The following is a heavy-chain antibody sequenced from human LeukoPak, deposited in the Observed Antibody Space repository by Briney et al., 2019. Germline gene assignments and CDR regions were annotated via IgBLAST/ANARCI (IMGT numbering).Heavy chain of an antibody. D-gene: IGHD3-3*01. CDR2: MNPNSGNT. CDR1: GYTFTSSD. V-gene: IGHV1-8*03. CDR3: ARRLGDFWSGIIDAFDI. Sequence: ASVKVCCKASGYTFTSSDINWVRQATGQGLEWMRWMNPNSGNTGYAQKFQGRVTITRNTSISTAYMELSSLRSEDTAVYYCARRLGDFWSGIIDAFDIWGQGTMDTVSS. J-gene: IGHJ3*02.